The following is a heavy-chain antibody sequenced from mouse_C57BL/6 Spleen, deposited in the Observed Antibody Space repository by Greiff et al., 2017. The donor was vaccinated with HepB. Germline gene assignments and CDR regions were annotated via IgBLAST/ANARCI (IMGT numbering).Heavy chain of an antibody. CDR2: IFPGSGST. V-gene: IGHV1-75*01. D-gene: IGHD2-5*01. Sequence: VKLQESGPELVKPGASVKISCKASGYTFTDYYINWVKQRPGQGLEWIGWIFPGSGSTYYNEKFKGKATLTVDKSSSTAYMLLSSLTSEDSAVYFCARSPYYSNWYFDVWGTGTTVTVSS. CDR1: GYTFTDYY. CDR3: ARSPYYSNWYFDV. J-gene: IGHJ1*03.